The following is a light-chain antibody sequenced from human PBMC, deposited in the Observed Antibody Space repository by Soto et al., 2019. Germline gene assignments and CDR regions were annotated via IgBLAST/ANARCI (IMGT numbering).Light chain of an antibody. Sequence: DIQMTQSPYSLSAAVGDRVTIACRASQNINTYLNWYQQKPGKVPKLLIFDAASLQSGVPSRFSGGGSRTDFTLTITSLQPEDFATYYCQQTSSAPFTFGPGTKVDIK. CDR3: QQTSSAPFT. CDR2: DAA. CDR1: QNINTY. J-gene: IGKJ3*01. V-gene: IGKV1-39*01.